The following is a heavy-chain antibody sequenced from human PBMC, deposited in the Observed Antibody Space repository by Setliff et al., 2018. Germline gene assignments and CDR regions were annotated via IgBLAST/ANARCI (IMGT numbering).Heavy chain of an antibody. CDR2: NSSNGRT. J-gene: IGHJ6*03. Sequence: SETLSLTCTVSGGSVTSYYWSWIRQAAGKGLEWVGRNSSNGRTNYNPSLEGRVSMSVDTSKNQISLHLTSMTTADTALYYCTRGRQNYYYMDVWGKGTTVTVSS. CDR1: GGSVTSYY. V-gene: IGHV4-4*07. CDR3: TRGRQNYYYMDV.